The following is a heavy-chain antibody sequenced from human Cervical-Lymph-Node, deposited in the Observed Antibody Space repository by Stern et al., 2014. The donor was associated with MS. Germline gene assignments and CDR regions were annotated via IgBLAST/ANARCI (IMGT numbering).Heavy chain of an antibody. D-gene: IGHD3-22*01. Sequence: QMQLVQSGGGVVQPGGSLRLSCAASGFTFTTYAVHWVRQAPGKGLEWVTLVSYDGSEKYYADSVKGRFTISRDNSKNTVYLQMNSLRAEDTAVYYCARDEYDSSAYYGMDVWGQGTTVIVSS. CDR1: GFTFTTYA. CDR2: VSYDGSEK. V-gene: IGHV3-30-3*01. CDR3: ARDEYDSSAYYGMDV. J-gene: IGHJ6*02.